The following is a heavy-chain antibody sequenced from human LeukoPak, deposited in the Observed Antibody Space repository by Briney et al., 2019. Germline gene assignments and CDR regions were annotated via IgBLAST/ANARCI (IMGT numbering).Heavy chain of an antibody. D-gene: IGHD6-13*01. V-gene: IGHV4-4*02. CDR2: IYHSGST. Sequence: PSGTLSLTCAVSGGSISSSNWWSWVRQPPGKGLEWIGEIYHSGSTNYNPSLKSRVTISVDTSKNQFSLKLSSVTAADTAVYYCARIPGIAAAGTGPGDYWGQGTLVTVSS. CDR3: ARIPGIAAAGTGPGDY. CDR1: GGSISSSNW. J-gene: IGHJ4*02.